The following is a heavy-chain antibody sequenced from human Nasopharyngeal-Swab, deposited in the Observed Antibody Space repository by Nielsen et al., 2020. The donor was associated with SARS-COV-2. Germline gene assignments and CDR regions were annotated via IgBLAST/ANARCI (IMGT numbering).Heavy chain of an antibody. CDR2: IYYSGST. D-gene: IGHD6-19*01. Sequence: WIRQPPGKGLEWIGYIYYSGSTYYNPSLKSRVTISVDTSKNQFSLKLSSVTAADTAVYYCARDSGVAGTKYYYYGMDVWGQGTTVTV. J-gene: IGHJ6*02. V-gene: IGHV4-30-4*01. CDR3: ARDSGVAGTKYYYYGMDV.